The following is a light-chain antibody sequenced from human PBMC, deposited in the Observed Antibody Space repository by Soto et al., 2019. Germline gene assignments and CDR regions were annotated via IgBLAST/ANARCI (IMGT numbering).Light chain of an antibody. CDR3: QQRTNFYT. V-gene: IGKV3-11*01. CDR2: DAS. Sequence: ELVLTQSPGTLSLSPGDRATLSCRSSQSAYSSYLSWYQQKPGQAPRLLIYDASNRATGIPARFSGSGSGTDLTLTISSLEPEDFAVHYCQQRTNFYTFAQGTKLEL. J-gene: IGKJ2*01. CDR1: QSAYSSY.